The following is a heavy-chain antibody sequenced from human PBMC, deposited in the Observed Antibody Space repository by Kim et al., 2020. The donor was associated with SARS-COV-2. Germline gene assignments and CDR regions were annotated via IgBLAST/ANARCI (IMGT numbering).Heavy chain of an antibody. J-gene: IGHJ5*02. Sequence: ASVKVSCKVSGYTLTDFSMHWVRQAPGKGLEWMGGIDAEGGETIYAQKFQGRVTMTEDTSTDTAYMELSSLRSEDTAVYYCATSTPHCSTTSCYNNWFDPWGQGTLVPVSS. CDR3: ATSTPHCSTTSCYNNWFDP. V-gene: IGHV1-24*01. CDR2: IDAEGGET. D-gene: IGHD2-2*02. CDR1: GYTLTDFS.